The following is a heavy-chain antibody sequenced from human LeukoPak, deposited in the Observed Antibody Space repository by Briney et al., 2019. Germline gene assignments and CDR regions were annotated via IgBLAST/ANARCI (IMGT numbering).Heavy chain of an antibody. V-gene: IGHV4-34*01. CDR1: GGSFSGYY. J-gene: IGHJ1*01. CDR2: INHSGST. CDR3: ARIPRVVTNRAAEYFQH. D-gene: IGHD2-21*02. Sequence: PSETLSLTCAVYGGSFSGYYWSWIRQPPGKGLEWIGEINHSGSTNYNPSLKSRVTISVDTSKNQFSLQLSSVTAADTAVYYCARIPRVVTNRAAEYFQHWGQGTLVTVSS.